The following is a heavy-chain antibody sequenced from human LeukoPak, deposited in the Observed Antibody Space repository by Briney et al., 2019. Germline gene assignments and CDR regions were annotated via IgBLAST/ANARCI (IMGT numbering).Heavy chain of an antibody. Sequence: PSETLSLTCTVSGGSISSSSYYWGWIRQPPGKGLEWIGSIYYSGSTYDNPSLKSRVTISVDTSKNQFSLKLSSVTAADTAVYYCAREVGLDYYDSSGYYYHFDYWGQGTLVTVSS. CDR1: GGSISSSSYY. J-gene: IGHJ4*02. CDR2: IYYSGST. D-gene: IGHD3-22*01. V-gene: IGHV4-39*07. CDR3: AREVGLDYYDSSGYYYHFDY.